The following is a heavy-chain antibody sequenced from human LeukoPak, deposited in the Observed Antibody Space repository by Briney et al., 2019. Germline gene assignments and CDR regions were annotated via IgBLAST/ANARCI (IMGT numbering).Heavy chain of an antibody. CDR2: INQDGSKT. V-gene: IGHV3-7*01. CDR1: GFTFSSYE. D-gene: IGHD1-26*01. CDR3: ARDLWELLLSGTGDAFDI. J-gene: IGHJ3*02. Sequence: PGGSLRLSCAASGFTFSSYEMNWVRQAPGKGLEWVANINQDGSKTYYVDSVKGRFTISRDNAKNSLYLQMNSLRVDDTAVYYCARDLWELLLSGTGDAFDIWGQGTMVTVSS.